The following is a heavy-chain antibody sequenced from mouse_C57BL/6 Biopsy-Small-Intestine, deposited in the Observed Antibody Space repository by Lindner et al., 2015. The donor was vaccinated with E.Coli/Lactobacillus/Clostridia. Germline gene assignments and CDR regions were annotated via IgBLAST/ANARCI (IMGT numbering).Heavy chain of an antibody. V-gene: IGHV5-6*01. CDR1: GFTFSSYG. CDR3: ARAKPFDY. J-gene: IGHJ2*01. Sequence: VQLQESGGDLVKPGGSLKLSCAASGFTFSSYGMSWVRQTPDKRLEWVATISSGGSYTYYPDSVKGRFTISRDNAKNTLYLQMSSLKSEDTAMYYCARAKPFDYWGQGTTLTVSS. CDR2: ISSGGSYT.